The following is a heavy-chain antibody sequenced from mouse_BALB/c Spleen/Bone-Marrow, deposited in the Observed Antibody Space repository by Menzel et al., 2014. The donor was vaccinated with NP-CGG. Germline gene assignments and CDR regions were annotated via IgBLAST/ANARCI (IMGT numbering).Heavy chain of an antibody. Sequence: VQMKESGAELVKPGASVKLSCTASGLNIKDTYMHWVKQRPEQGLEWIGRIDPANGNTKYDPKFQGKATITADTSSNTAYLQLSSLTSEDTAVYYCANYYYGSSLFAHWGKWTLVTVSA. CDR1: GLNIKDTY. V-gene: IGHV14-3*02. CDR2: IDPANGNT. D-gene: IGHD1-1*01. CDR3: ANYYYGSSLFAH. J-gene: IGHJ3*01.